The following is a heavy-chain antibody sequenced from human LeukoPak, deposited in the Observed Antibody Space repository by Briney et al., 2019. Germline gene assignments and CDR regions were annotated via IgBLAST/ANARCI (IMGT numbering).Heavy chain of an antibody. V-gene: IGHV3-7*01. D-gene: IGHD3-10*02. J-gene: IGHJ6*04. Sequence: PGGSLRLSCAASGFTFSSYWMSWVRQAPGKGLEWVANIKQDGSEKYYVDSVKGRFTISRDNAKNSLYVQMNSLRAEDTAVYYCAELGITMIGGVWGKGTTVTISS. CDR3: AELGITMIGGV. CDR1: GFTFSSYW. CDR2: IKQDGSEK.